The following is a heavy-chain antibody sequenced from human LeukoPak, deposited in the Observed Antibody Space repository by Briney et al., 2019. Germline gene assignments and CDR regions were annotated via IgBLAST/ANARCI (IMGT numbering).Heavy chain of an antibody. CDR1: GFIFSSYE. CDR2: ISSSGSTI. J-gene: IGHJ6*03. CDR3: ARDHYTVYGSYYYHYMDV. Sequence: GGSLRLSCAASGFIFSSYEMNWVRQAPGKGLEWVSDISSSGSTIYYADSVKGRFTISRDNAKNLLYLQMNSLRAEDTAVYYCARDHYTVYGSYYYHYMDVWGKGTTVTVSS. V-gene: IGHV3-48*03. D-gene: IGHD3-10*01.